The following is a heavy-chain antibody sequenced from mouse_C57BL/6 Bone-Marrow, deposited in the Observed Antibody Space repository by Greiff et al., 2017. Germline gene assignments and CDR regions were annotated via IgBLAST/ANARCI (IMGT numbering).Heavy chain of an antibody. CDR2: IYPGSSDT. V-gene: IGHV1-5*01. J-gene: IGHJ4*01. CDR1: GYTFTSYW. D-gene: IGHD1-1*01. Sequence: EVQLQQSGTVLARPGASVKMSCKTSGYTFTSYWMHWVKQRPGQGLEWIGAIYPGSSDTSYNQKFKGKAKLTAVTSASTAYMELSSLTNEDSAVYYCTSYYYGSSPWAMDYWGQGTSVTVSS. CDR3: TSYYYGSSPWAMDY.